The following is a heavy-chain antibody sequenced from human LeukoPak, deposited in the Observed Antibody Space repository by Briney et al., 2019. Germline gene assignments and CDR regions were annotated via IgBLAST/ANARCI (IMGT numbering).Heavy chain of an antibody. V-gene: IGHV3-53*01. CDR3: ARRAGEYSHPYDY. J-gene: IGHJ4*02. Sequence: GGSLRLSCTVSGFTVSSNSMSWVRQAPGKGLEWVSFIYSGGNTHYSDSVKGRFTISRDNSKNTLYLQMNSLKAEDTAVYYCARRAGEYSHPYDYWGQGTLVTVSS. D-gene: IGHD4-17*01. CDR1: GFTVSSNS. CDR2: IYSGGNT.